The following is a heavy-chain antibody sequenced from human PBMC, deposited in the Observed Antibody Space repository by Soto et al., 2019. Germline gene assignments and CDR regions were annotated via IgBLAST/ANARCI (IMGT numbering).Heavy chain of an antibody. CDR1: GFTVSSNY. J-gene: IGHJ6*03. D-gene: IGHD5-18*01. V-gene: IGHV3-66*01. CDR3: ARGHSFNNYYYYYYMDV. CDR2: IYSGGST. Sequence: PGGSLRLSCAASGFTVSSNYMSWVRQAPGKGLEWVSVIYSGGSTYYADSVKGRFTISRDNSKNTLYLQMNSLRAEDTAVYYCARGHSFNNYYYYYYMDVWGKGTTVTVSS.